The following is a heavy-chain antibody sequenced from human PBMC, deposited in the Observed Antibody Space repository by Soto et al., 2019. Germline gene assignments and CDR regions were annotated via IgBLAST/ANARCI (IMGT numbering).Heavy chain of an antibody. CDR2: ISGSGGST. CDR3: AKGGYYDILTGYYVYYFDY. CDR1: GFTFSSYA. Sequence: PGGSLRLSCAASGFTFSSYAMSWVRQAPGKGLEWVSAISGSGGSTYYADSVKGRFTISRDNSKNTLYLQMNNLRAEDTAVYYCAKGGYYDILTGYYVYYFDYWGQGTLVTVSS. V-gene: IGHV3-23*01. D-gene: IGHD3-9*01. J-gene: IGHJ4*02.